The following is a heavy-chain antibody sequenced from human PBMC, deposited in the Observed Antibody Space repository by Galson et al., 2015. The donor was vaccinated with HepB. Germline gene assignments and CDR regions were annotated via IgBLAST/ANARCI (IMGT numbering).Heavy chain of an antibody. D-gene: IGHD1-1*01. CDR3: ARGPSQLWSYFDY. CDR2: ISGSSTYM. J-gene: IGHJ4*02. V-gene: IGHV3-21*06. Sequence: SLRLSCAASGFAFIDYAMNWVRQAPGKGLEWVSSISGSSTYMLYADSVKGRFTISRDNAKNSLYLQMNSLGAEDTAVYFCARGPSQLWSYFDYWGQGTLVTVSP. CDR1: GFAFIDYA.